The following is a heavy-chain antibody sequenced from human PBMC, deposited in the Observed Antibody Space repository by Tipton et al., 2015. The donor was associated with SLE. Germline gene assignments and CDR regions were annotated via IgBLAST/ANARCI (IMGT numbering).Heavy chain of an antibody. Sequence: TLSLTCTVSGFSISSYYWGWVRQPPGKWLAWVGTIYHSGTNYYNPSLKRRLHLSIDTSNNQFSLKLSSVTAADTAVYYCVRLELPATKADYWGPGTLVTVSS. D-gene: IGHD5-24*01. V-gene: IGHV4-38-2*02. CDR1: GFSISSYY. J-gene: IGHJ4*02. CDR3: VRLELPATKADY. CDR2: IYHSGTN.